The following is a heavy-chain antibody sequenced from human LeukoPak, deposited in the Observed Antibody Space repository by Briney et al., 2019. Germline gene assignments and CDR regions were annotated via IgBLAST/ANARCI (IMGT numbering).Heavy chain of an antibody. Sequence: SQTLSLTCTVSGGSISSGGNYWVWLRPHPGKDLEWFGYIYYSGSTYYNPSLKSRVTISVNTSKNQFSLKLSAVTAADTAVYYCARDCSTVTNQPGLGFDPWGQGTLVTVSS. J-gene: IGHJ5*02. CDR1: GGSISSGGNY. CDR3: ARDCSTVTNQPGLGFDP. CDR2: IYYSGST. D-gene: IGHD4-17*01. V-gene: IGHV4-31*03.